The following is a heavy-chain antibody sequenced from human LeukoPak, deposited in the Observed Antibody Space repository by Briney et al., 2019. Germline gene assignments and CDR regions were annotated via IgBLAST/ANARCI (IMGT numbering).Heavy chain of an antibody. J-gene: IGHJ6*02. CDR2: IYYSGST. CDR3: ARDDSSWANYYYYGMDV. Sequence: SETLSLTCTVSGGSISSSSYYWGWIRQPPGKGLEWIGSIYYSGSTYYNPSLKSRVTISLDTSKNQFSLQLSSVTAADTAVHYCARDDSSWANYYYYGMDVWGQGTTVTVSS. CDR1: GGSISSSSYY. D-gene: IGHD6-13*01. V-gene: IGHV4-39*07.